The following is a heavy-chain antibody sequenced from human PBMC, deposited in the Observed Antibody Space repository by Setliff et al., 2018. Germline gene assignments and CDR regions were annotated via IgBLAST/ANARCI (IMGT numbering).Heavy chain of an antibody. V-gene: IGHV1-69*13. Sequence: ASVKVSCKASGGTFSSYAISWVRQAPGQGLEWMGGIIPIFGTANYAQKFQGRVTITADESTSTAYMELSSLRSEDTAVYYCARDSVEQRLWNYYYGMDVWGQVTTVTVSS. CDR2: IIPIFGTA. D-gene: IGHD3-16*01. CDR3: ARDSVEQRLWNYYYGMDV. J-gene: IGHJ6*02. CDR1: GGTFSSYA.